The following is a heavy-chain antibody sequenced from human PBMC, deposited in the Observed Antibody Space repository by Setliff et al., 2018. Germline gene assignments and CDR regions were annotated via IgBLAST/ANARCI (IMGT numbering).Heavy chain of an antibody. CDR1: GDSISNYY. J-gene: IGHJ6*02. Sequence: SETLSLTCTVSGDSISNYYWNWIRQPAGKGLEWIGRIYVTESTKYNPSLKSRVTLSIDTSKNQFSLKLSSVTAADAALYYCARDRTAYSYGLDVWGQGTTVTGSS. D-gene: IGHD5-18*01. CDR2: IYVTEST. V-gene: IGHV4-4*07. CDR3: ARDRTAYSYGLDV.